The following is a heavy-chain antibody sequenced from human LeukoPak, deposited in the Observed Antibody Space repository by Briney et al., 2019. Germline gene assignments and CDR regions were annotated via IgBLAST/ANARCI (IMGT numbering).Heavy chain of an antibody. CDR3: AKEQWRRVGAKYFDN. V-gene: IGHV3-23*01. CDR2: INAGGGST. J-gene: IGHJ4*02. Sequence: GGSLRLSCAASAFTFSSYAMNWVPQAPGKGLEWVSAINAGGGSTYYADSVKGRFTISRDNSKNTLYLQMNSLRAEDTAVYYCAKEQWRRVGAKYFDNWGQGTLVTVSS. D-gene: IGHD1-26*01. CDR1: AFTFSSYA.